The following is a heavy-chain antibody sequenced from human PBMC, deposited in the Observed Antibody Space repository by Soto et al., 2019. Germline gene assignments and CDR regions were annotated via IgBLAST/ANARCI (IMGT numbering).Heavy chain of an antibody. D-gene: IGHD3-22*01. V-gene: IGHV3-23*01. Sequence: GGSLRLSCAASGFTFSSYAMSWVRQAPGKGLDWVSAIGGSGGSTYYADSVKGRFTISRDNSKNTLFLQMNSLRAEDTAVYYCATCLSSGYTYYFDYWGQGTLVTVSS. CDR3: ATCLSSGYTYYFDY. J-gene: IGHJ4*02. CDR2: IGGSGGST. CDR1: GFTFSSYA.